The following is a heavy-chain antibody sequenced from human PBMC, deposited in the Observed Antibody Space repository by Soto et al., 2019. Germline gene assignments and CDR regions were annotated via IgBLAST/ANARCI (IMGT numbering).Heavy chain of an antibody. CDR1: VFTLRSCC. V-gene: IGHV3-30*18. J-gene: IGHJ6*02. CDR3: AKDAGSSWPDPRTYHYYGMDV. CDR2: TTYDGSNK. Sequence: VRSRPRTCASSVFTLRSCCVRLVRQAPGQGLRRVAVTTYDGSNKNYSESVKGRFNISRDNSKHTLYLQMNSLRAEDTAVYYCAKDAGSSWPDPRTYHYYGMDVSGQGT. D-gene: IGHD6-13*01.